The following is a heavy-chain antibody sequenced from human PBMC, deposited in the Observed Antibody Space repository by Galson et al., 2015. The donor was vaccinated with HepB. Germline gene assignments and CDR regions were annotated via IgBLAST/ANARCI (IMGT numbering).Heavy chain of an antibody. Sequence: SLRLSCAASGFTFSDYPMSWIRQAPGKGLEWVSYISSSVSTIYYADSVKGRFTISRDNTKNSLYLQMNTLRAEDTAVYYCARERVVIPPTGMDVWGQGTTVTVSS. CDR2: ISSSVSTI. D-gene: IGHD3-3*01. CDR1: GFTFSDYP. CDR3: ARERVVIPPTGMDV. J-gene: IGHJ6*02. V-gene: IGHV3-11*01.